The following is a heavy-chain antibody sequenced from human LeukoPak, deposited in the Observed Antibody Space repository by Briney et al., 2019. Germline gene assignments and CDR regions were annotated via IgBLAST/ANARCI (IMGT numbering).Heavy chain of an antibody. D-gene: IGHD3-10*01. CDR1: GGSISSSSYY. Sequence: SETLSLTCTVSGGSISSSSYYWGWIRQPPGKGLEWIGSIYYSGSTYYNPSLKSRVTISVDTSKNQFSLKLSSVTAADTAVYHCARHKVYYGSGSYLDYWGQGTLVTVSS. J-gene: IGHJ4*02. CDR3: ARHKVYYGSGSYLDY. V-gene: IGHV4-39*01. CDR2: IYYSGST.